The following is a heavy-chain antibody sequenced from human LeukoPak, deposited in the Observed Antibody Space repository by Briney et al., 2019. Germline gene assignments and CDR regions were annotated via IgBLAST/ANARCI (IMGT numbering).Heavy chain of an antibody. D-gene: IGHD3-16*01. CDR3: ARGRSEWITSAFDY. J-gene: IGHJ4*02. Sequence: GGSLRLSCAASGFSFSYYSMNWVRQAPGKGLEWVSAISSRGDYKYYGDSMKGRFTVARDNVKNSVFLQMDRLRAEDTAIYYCARGRSEWITSAFDYWGQGTLVTVSS. CDR1: GFSFSYYS. V-gene: IGHV3-21*01. CDR2: ISSRGDYK.